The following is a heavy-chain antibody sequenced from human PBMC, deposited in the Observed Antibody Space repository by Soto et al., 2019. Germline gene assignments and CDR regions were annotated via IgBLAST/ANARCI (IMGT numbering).Heavy chain of an antibody. CDR2: IFYTGST. V-gene: IGHV4-39*01. Sequence: ETLSLTCSVSDDSISSSTYYWGWIRQPPGKGLEWLGYIFYTGSTYKNPSLKSRVTISADSSKNQFSVNLTSVTATDTAVYYCARRPSSGYAYYFDYWGQGILVTVSS. D-gene: IGHD3-22*01. J-gene: IGHJ4*02. CDR1: DDSISSSTYY. CDR3: ARRPSSGYAYYFDY.